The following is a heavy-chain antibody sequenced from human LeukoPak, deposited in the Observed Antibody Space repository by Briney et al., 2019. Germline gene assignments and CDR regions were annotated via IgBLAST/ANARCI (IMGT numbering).Heavy chain of an antibody. Sequence: NPSETLSLTCTVSGGSISTYYWSWFRQPPGKGLEWIGYIFYSGSTNYNPSLKSRVTISVDTSKNQFSLKLSSVTAADTAVYYCASSLAAAGTGGPDYWGRGTLVTVSS. CDR1: GGSISTYY. V-gene: IGHV4-59*08. CDR2: IFYSGST. CDR3: ASSLAAAGTGGPDY. J-gene: IGHJ4*02. D-gene: IGHD6-13*01.